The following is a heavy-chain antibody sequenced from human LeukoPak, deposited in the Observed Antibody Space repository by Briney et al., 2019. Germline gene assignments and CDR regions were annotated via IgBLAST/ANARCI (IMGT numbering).Heavy chain of an antibody. D-gene: IGHD5-12*01. V-gene: IGHV3-30*18. J-gene: IGHJ4*02. CDR3: AKDHSSGYGDY. CDR1: GFTFSNFG. Sequence: GGSLRLSCAASGFTFSNFGMHWVRQAPGKGLEWVALISYDGTNKYYADSVKGRFTISRDNSKNTLHLQVSSLRAEDTAVYFCAKDHSSGYGDYWGQGTLVTVSS. CDR2: ISYDGTNK.